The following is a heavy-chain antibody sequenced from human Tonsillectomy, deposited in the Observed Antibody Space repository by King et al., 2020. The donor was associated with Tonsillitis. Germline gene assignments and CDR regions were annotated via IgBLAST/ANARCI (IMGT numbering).Heavy chain of an antibody. CDR2: ISWNIGNL. J-gene: IGHJ4*02. D-gene: IGHD6-19*01. CDR3: AKEREAGVARDYCDY. V-gene: IGHV3-9*01. CDR1: GFTFDDYA. Sequence: DVQLVESGGGLVPPGRSLRLSCAASGFTFDDYALHWVRQAPGKGLEWVSGISWNIGNLDYADSVKGRFTISRDNANNSLHLQMNSLRAEDTALYYCAKEREAGVARDYCDYWGQGTLVTVSA.